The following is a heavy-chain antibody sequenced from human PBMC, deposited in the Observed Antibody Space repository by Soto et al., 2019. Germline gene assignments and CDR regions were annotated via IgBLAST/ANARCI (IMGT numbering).Heavy chain of an antibody. V-gene: IGHV4-39*01. CDR3: ARHGAYSTSVYYYYGMDV. CDR2: SNYGGPT. CDR1: GGAINSTVYY. J-gene: IGHJ6*02. D-gene: IGHD6-13*01. Sequence: SETLSLTCTGSGGAINSTVYYWGWIRQPPGKGLEWIGSSNYGGPTYYSPSLQSRVTISLDTAKNHFSLNLRSVTAADTAVYYCARHGAYSTSVYYYYGMDVWGQGTTVTVSS.